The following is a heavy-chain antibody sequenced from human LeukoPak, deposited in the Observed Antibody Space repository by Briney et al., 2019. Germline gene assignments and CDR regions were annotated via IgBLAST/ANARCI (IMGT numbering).Heavy chain of an antibody. CDR3: ARDLYSSGWYNDY. D-gene: IGHD6-19*01. V-gene: IGHV3-23*01. CDR1: GFTFDDYG. CDR2: ISGSGGST. Sequence: GGSLRLSCAASGFTFDDYGMSWVRQAPGKGLEWVSAISGSGGSTYYADSVKGRFTISRDNSKNTLYLQMNSLRAEDTAVYYCARDLYSSGWYNDYWGQGTLVTVSP. J-gene: IGHJ4*02.